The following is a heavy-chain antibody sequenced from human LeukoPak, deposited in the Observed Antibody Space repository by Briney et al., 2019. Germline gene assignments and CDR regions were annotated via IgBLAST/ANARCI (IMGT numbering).Heavy chain of an antibody. CDR2: ISGSGGST. D-gene: IGHD3-9*01. Sequence: SGGSLRLSCAASGFTFRSYWMSWVRQAPGKGLAWVSAISGSGGSTYYADSVKGRFTISRDNSKNTLYLQMNSLRAEDTAVYYCARSRYPDYWGQGTLVTVSS. CDR1: GFTFRSYW. J-gene: IGHJ4*02. V-gene: IGHV3-23*01. CDR3: ARSRYPDY.